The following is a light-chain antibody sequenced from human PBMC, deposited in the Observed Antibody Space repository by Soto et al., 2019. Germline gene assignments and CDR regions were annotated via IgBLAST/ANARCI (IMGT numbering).Light chain of an antibody. V-gene: IGKV3-15*01. CDR2: GAS. Sequence: DIVMTQTPLSSAVTLGQPATLSCRASENIYTNLAWYQQKPGQAPRLLFYGASTRATGLPARFSGTGSGTEFTLTINSLQAEDSAVYYCQQYYNWPRTFGQGTRLEIK. J-gene: IGKJ5*01. CDR1: ENIYTN. CDR3: QQYYNWPRT.